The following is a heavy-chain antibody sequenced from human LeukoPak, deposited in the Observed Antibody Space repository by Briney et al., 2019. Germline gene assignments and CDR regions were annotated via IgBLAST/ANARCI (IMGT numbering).Heavy chain of an antibody. CDR3: ARHPADFMGIEYYFDY. Sequence: GESLKISCKGSGYSFTSYWIGWVRQMPGKDLEWMGIIYPGDSDTRYSPSFQGQVTISADKSISTAYLQWSSLKASDTAMYYCARHPADFMGIEYYFDYWGQGTLVTVSS. V-gene: IGHV5-51*01. CDR2: IYPGDSDT. J-gene: IGHJ4*02. CDR1: GYSFTSYW. D-gene: IGHD7-27*01.